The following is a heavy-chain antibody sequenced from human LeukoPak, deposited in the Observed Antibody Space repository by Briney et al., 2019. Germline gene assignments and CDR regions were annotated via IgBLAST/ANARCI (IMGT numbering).Heavy chain of an antibody. Sequence: SETLSLTCAVSGASIRSYYWNWIPQPPGKGLEWIGYIYYSGSTNYNPSLKSRVTISVDTSKNQFSLKLSSVTAADTAVYYCARLTGSKIGAFDIWGQGTMVTVSS. CDR1: GASIRSYY. CDR3: ARLTGSKIGAFDI. J-gene: IGHJ3*02. CDR2: IYYSGST. V-gene: IGHV4-59*01. D-gene: IGHD1-14*01.